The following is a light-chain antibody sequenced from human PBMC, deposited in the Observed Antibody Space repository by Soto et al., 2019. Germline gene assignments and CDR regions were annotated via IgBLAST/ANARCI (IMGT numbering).Light chain of an antibody. CDR2: GAS. CDR3: QQYGSSPGT. J-gene: IGKJ1*01. Sequence: EIVLTQSPGTLSSSPGERATLSCRASQTVTSNYLAWYQQKPGQAPRLLFFGASIRATGLPDRFSGGGSGTNLPPPISRLEPEDFAVYYCQQYGSSPGTFGQGTKVDIK. V-gene: IGKV3-20*01. CDR1: QTVTSNY.